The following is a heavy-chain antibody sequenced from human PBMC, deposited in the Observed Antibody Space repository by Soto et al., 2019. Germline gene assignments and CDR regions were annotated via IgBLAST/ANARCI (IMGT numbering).Heavy chain of an antibody. CDR1: GGTFSRYS. CDR3: AREDRDRETGLVPAAIDGMDV. CDR2: IIPIFGIP. J-gene: IGHJ6*02. Sequence: QVQLVQSGAEVKKPGSSVKVSCKASGGTFSRYSITWVRQAPGHGLEWIGRIIPIFGIPTYAQKFQGRVTITADESTSTAYMEPSSLRSDDTAVYYCAREDRDRETGLVPAAIDGMDVWGQGTTVTFSS. V-gene: IGHV1-69*08. D-gene: IGHD2-2*01.